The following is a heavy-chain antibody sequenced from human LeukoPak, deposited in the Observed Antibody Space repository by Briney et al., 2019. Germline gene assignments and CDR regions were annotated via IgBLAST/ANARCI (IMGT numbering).Heavy chain of an antibody. J-gene: IGHJ5*02. CDR2: INHSGST. Sequence: PSETLSLTCAVYGGSFSGYYWSWIRQPREKGLEWIGEINHSGSTNYNPSLKSRVTISVDTSKNHFSLKLSTVTAADTAVYYCAKPADYTTGGDWFDPWGQGTLVTVSS. CDR1: GGSFSGYY. V-gene: IGHV4-34*01. CDR3: AKPADYTTGGDWFDP. D-gene: IGHD4-11*01.